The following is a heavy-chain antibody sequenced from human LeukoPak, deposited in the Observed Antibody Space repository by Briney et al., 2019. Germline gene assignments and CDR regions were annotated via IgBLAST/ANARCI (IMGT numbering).Heavy chain of an antibody. Sequence: SETLSLTCTVSGGSISSYYWSWIRQPPGKGVEWIGYIYYSGSTNYNPSLKSRVPISVDTSKNQFSLKLSSVTAADTAVYYCARDSYGGDAFDIWGQGTMVTVS. CDR3: ARDSYGGDAFDI. V-gene: IGHV4-59*01. D-gene: IGHD4/OR15-4a*01. J-gene: IGHJ3*02. CDR1: GGSISSYY. CDR2: IYYSGST.